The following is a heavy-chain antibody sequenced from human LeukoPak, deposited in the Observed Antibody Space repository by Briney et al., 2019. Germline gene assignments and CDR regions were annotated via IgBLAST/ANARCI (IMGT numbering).Heavy chain of an antibody. CDR2: IKQDGSEK. Sequence: PGGSLRLSCAACGFTLSSYWMSWVRQAPGKGLEWVANIKQDGSEKYYVDSVKGRFTISRDNAKNSLYLQMNSLRAGDTAVYYCARESLGGYSYGYKVGAFDIWGQGTMVTVSS. CDR1: GFTLSSYW. D-gene: IGHD5-18*01. J-gene: IGHJ3*02. V-gene: IGHV3-7*01. CDR3: ARESLGGYSYGYKVGAFDI.